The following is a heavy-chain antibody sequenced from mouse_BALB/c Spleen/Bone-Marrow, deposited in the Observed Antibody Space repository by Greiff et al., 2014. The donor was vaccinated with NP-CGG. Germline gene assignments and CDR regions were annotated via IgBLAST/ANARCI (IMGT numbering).Heavy chain of an antibody. V-gene: IGHV5-17*02. J-gene: IGHJ4*01. CDR1: GFTFSSFG. D-gene: IGHD3-3*01. CDR2: ISSGSSTI. Sequence: EVQGVESGGGLVQPGGSRKLSCAASGFTFSSFGMHWVRQAPEKGLEWVAYISSGSSTIYYADTMKGRFTISRDNPKNTLFLQMTSLRLEDTAMYYCTRSGTLGAMDYWGQGTSVTVSS. CDR3: TRSGTLGAMDY.